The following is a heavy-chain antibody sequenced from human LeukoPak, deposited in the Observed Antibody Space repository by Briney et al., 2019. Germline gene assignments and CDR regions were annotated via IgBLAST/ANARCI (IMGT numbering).Heavy chain of an antibody. CDR1: GYSFRDHH. V-gene: IGHV1-2*02. CDR2: IHPGTGDT. Sequence: GASVRVSCKALGYSFRDHHVIWVRQAPGQGLEWMGWIHPGTGDTKFGQNFQGRLTMTWDTSITTAYMDLIELTSDDTAVYYCSSHYSPGPVWGQGTLVTASS. D-gene: IGHD3-10*01. J-gene: IGHJ4*02. CDR3: SSHYSPGPV.